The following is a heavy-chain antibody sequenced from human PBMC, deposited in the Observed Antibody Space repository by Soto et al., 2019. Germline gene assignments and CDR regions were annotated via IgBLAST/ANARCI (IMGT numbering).Heavy chain of an antibody. J-gene: IGHJ6*03. CDR3: ARCAPTSSNYYDYYMDV. Sequence: AVFGGNIGGYCWRRISQPQVNGLEWIGEINHSGSTNYHPSLKSRVTISVDTSKNQFSLKLSSVTAADTAVYYCARCAPTSSNYYDYYMDVWGKGTTVTVSS. D-gene: IGHD1-26*01. CDR2: INHSGST. V-gene: IGHV4-34*01. CDR1: GGNIGGYC.